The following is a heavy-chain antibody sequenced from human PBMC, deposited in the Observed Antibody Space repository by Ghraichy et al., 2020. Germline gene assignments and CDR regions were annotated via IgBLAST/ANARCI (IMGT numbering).Heavy chain of an antibody. CDR1: GDSISTTNW. Sequence: SETLSLTCAVSGDSISTTNWWSWVRQPPGKGLEWIGEIYHSGSTNYNPSLKNRVTISVDKSKNQFSLKLSSVTAADTAVYYCARIVDETVRRDLYYYMDVWGKGTTVTVSS. D-gene: IGHD2-15*01. CDR3: ARIVDETVRRDLYYYMDV. V-gene: IGHV4-4*02. J-gene: IGHJ6*03. CDR2: IYHSGST.